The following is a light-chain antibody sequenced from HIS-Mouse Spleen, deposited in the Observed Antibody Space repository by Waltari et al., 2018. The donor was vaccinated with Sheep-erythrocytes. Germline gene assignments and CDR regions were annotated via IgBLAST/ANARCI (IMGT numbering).Light chain of an antibody. Sequence: SYELTQPPSVSVSPGQTASIPCSGDKLGAKYACWYRQKPGQSPVLVIYQDSKRPSGIPERFSGSNSGNTATLTISGTQAMDEADYYCQAWDSSTAVFGGGTKLTVL. CDR2: QDS. J-gene: IGLJ2*01. CDR3: QAWDSSTAV. V-gene: IGLV3-1*01. CDR1: KLGAKY.